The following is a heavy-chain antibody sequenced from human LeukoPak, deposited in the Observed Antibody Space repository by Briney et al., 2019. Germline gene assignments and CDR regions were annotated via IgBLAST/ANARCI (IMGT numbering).Heavy chain of an antibody. CDR3: ARDRGIVVVPAAMTHNWFDP. J-gene: IGHJ5*02. D-gene: IGHD2-2*01. Sequence: ASVKVSCKASGYTFTGYYMHWVRQAPGQGLEWMGWINPNSGGTNDAQKFQGRVTMTRDTSISTAYMELSRLRSDDTAVYYCARDRGIVVVPAAMTHNWFDPWGQGTLVTVSS. V-gene: IGHV1-2*02. CDR2: INPNSGGT. CDR1: GYTFTGYY.